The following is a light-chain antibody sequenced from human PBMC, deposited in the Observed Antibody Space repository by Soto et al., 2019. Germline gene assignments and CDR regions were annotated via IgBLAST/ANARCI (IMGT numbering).Light chain of an antibody. CDR3: QQNNTSRT. V-gene: IGKV1-5*01. CDR2: HAS. J-gene: IGKJ1*01. CDR1: PSIGGW. Sequence: DIQLTQSPSTLSASVGDTVTLTCRASPSIGGWLAWYQQKPGKAPKVMIYHASNLESGVPSRFSGSGSGSQFTLTISGLQPDDSATYYCQQNNTSRTFGQGTKVEIK.